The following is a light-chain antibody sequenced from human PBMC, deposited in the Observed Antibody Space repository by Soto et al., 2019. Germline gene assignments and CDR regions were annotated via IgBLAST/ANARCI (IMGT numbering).Light chain of an antibody. V-gene: IGLV3-1*01. Sequence: SYELTQPPSVSVSPGQTASITCSGDKLGEKYACWYQQKPGQSPVVVIYEDTKRPSGIPERFSGSNSGNTATLTIRGTQAMDEADYYCQAWDSRTAVFGGGTKVTVL. CDR1: KLGEKY. J-gene: IGLJ2*01. CDR3: QAWDSRTAV. CDR2: EDT.